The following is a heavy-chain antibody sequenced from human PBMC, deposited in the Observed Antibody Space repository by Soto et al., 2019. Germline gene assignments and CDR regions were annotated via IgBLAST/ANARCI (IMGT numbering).Heavy chain of an antibody. CDR1: GFTLSDYW. Sequence: GGSLRLSCAASGFTLSDYWIHWVRQAPGKGLVWVSRINSDGSSTTYADSVKGRFTISRDNAKNTLYLQMNSLRAEDTAVYYCAIAGSYGHHKPGSGMHVWGQLSTVSVXX. CDR2: INSDGSST. V-gene: IGHV3-74*01. J-gene: IGHJ6*01. D-gene: IGHD4-17*01. CDR3: AIAGSYGHHKPGSGMHV.